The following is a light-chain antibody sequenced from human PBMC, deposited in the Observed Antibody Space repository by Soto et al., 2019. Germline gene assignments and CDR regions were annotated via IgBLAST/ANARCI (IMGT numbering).Light chain of an antibody. J-gene: IGLJ1*01. CDR2: EVS. Sequence: QSALTQPASVSGSRGQSITISCTGTSSDVGGYNYVSWYQQHPGKAPKLMIYEVSNRPSGVSNRFSGSKSGITASLTISGLQAEDEADYYCSSYTTANTYVFGTGTKLTVL. CDR1: SSDVGGYNY. V-gene: IGLV2-14*01. CDR3: SSYTTANTYV.